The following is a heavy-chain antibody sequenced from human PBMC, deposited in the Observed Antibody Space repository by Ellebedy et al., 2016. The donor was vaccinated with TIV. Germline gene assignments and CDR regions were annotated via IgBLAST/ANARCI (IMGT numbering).Heavy chain of an antibody. Sequence: GESLKISCEGSGFIFSSYAIRWVRQAPGQGLVWVSGVSGDGNTMYYADSVKGRFTISKDNIKNTLYLQMDNLRGEDTALYYCARGHYGPDYWGQGTLVTVSS. D-gene: IGHD3-16*01. J-gene: IGHJ4*02. CDR1: GFIFSSYA. CDR3: ARGHYGPDY. CDR2: VSGDGNTM. V-gene: IGHV3-74*01.